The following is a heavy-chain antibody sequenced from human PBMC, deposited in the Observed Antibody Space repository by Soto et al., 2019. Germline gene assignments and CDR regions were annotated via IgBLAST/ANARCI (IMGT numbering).Heavy chain of an antibody. CDR1: GGTFSNSV. J-gene: IGHJ5*02. D-gene: IGHD3-22*01. CDR2: IIPIFDTT. CDR3: ARVGPWVPYYYDSSPYTFENWFDP. V-gene: IGHV1-69*13. Sequence: SVKVSCKGSGGTFSNSVISWVRQAPGQGLEWMGGIIPIFDTTNYAQKFQGRVTIIADESTSTGYMELASLRSEDTAVYYCARVGPWVPYYYDSSPYTFENWFDPWGQGTLVTVSS.